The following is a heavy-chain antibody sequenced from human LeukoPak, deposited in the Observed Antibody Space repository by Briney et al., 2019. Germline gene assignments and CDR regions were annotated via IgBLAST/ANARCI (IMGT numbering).Heavy chain of an antibody. D-gene: IGHD6-6*01. CDR3: ARAQMRRAARPKNRGYFDY. CDR2: INHSGST. CDR1: GGSFSGYY. J-gene: IGHJ4*02. Sequence: SETLSLTCAVYGGSFSGYYWSWIRQPPGKGLEWIGEINHSGSTNYNPSLKSRVTISVDTSKNQFSLKLSSVTAADTAVYYCARAQMRRAARPKNRGYFDYWGQGTLVTVSS. V-gene: IGHV4-34*01.